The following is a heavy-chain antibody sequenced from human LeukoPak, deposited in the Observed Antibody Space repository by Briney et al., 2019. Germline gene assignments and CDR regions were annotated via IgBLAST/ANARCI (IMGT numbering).Heavy chain of an antibody. CDR2: ISSSSSYT. Sequence: PGGSLRLSCAASGFTFSSCSMNWVRQAPGKGLEWVSSISSSSSYTYYADSVKGRFTVSRDNAKNSLYLQMNSLRAEDTAVYYCAGDSSAGNGDHYFDYWGQGTLVTVSS. CDR3: AGDSSAGNGDHYFDY. J-gene: IGHJ4*02. D-gene: IGHD4-17*01. CDR1: GFTFSSCS. V-gene: IGHV3-21*01.